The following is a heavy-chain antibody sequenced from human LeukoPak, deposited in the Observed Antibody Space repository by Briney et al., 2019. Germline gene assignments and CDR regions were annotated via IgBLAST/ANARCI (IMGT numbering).Heavy chain of an antibody. CDR1: GYTFTDYY. CDR3: ARSVMGPAALPHYYDSRGGWFDP. Sequence: GATVKISCKASGYTFTDYYMHWVQQAPGQGLGWMGIINPSGGSTSYAQKFQGRVTMTRDTSTSTVYMELSSLRSEDTAVYYCARSVMGPAALPHYYDSRGGWFDPWGQGTLVTVSS. J-gene: IGHJ5*02. V-gene: IGHV1-46*01. CDR2: INPSGGST. D-gene: IGHD3-22*01.